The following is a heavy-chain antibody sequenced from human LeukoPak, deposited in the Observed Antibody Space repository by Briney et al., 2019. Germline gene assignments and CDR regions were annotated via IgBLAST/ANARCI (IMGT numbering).Heavy chain of an antibody. CDR2: ISSSSSYI. D-gene: IGHD2-15*01. V-gene: IGHV3-21*01. J-gene: IGHJ4*02. Sequence: GGSLRLSCAASGFTFNTYSMNWVRQAPGKGLEWVSSISSSSSYIYYSDSVKGRFTISRDNAKNSLYLQMNSLRAEDTAVYFCASRYCSGGSCYCERYWGQGTLVTVSS. CDR1: GFTFNTYS. CDR3: ASRYCSGGSCYCERY.